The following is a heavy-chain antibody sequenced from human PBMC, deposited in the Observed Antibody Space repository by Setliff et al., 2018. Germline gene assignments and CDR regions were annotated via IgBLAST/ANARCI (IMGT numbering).Heavy chain of an antibody. V-gene: IGHV4-39*07. CDR1: GDSINRSGYY. D-gene: IGHD1-26*01. CDR2: MYYSGSN. J-gene: IGHJ5*01. CDR3: ARSHHLVLTNWFDA. Sequence: SETLSLTCNVSGDSINRSGYYWGWIRQPPGKGLEWIGSMYYSGSNDYNPSLKSRVTISLDTSKNQFSLRLTSVTAADTAVYYCARSHHLVLTNWFDAWGHGTLVTVSS.